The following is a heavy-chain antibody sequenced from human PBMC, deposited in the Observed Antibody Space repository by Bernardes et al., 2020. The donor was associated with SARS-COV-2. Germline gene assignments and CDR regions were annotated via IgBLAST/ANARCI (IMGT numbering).Heavy chain of an antibody. CDR1: GFTFSSYE. J-gene: IGHJ3*02. CDR3: ARPTKPYYDFWSGPPDAFDI. Sequence: GGSLRLSCAASGFTFSSYEMNWVRQAPGKGLEWVSYISSSGSTIYYADSVKGRFTISRDNAKNSLYLQMNSLRAEDTAVYYCARPTKPYYDFWSGPPDAFDIWGQGTMVTVSS. V-gene: IGHV3-48*03. D-gene: IGHD3-3*01. CDR2: ISSSGSTI.